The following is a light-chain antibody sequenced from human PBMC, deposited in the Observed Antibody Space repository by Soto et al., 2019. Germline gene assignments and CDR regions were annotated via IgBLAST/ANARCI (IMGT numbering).Light chain of an antibody. J-gene: IGKJ3*01. CDR1: QSVGSY. Sequence: EIVLTQSPATLSLSPGDRATLSCRASQSVGSYLGWYQQRPGQAPRLLIYDTSNRATGIPARFSGSGSGTDFTLTISSLDPEDFAVYYCQQRSHWPLTFGPGTKVDIK. V-gene: IGKV3-11*01. CDR2: DTS. CDR3: QQRSHWPLT.